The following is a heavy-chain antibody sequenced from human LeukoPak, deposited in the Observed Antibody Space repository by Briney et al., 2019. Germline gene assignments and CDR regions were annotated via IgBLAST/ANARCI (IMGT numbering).Heavy chain of an antibody. D-gene: IGHD5-18*01. CDR3: ARSIQLWLLGY. CDR1: GFTFSSYA. V-gene: IGHV3-30*04. J-gene: IGHJ4*02. CDR2: ISYDGCNK. Sequence: GRSLRLSCAASGFTFSSYAMHWVRQAPGKGLERVAIISYDGCNKYYADSVKGRFTISRDNSKNTLYLQMNSLRAEDTAVYYCARSIQLWLLGYWGQGTLVTVSS.